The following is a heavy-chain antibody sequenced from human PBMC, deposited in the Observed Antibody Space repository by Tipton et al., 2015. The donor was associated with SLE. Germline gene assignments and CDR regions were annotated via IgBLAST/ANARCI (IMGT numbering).Heavy chain of an antibody. D-gene: IGHD1-1*01. J-gene: IGHJ4*02. CDR1: GFTFSSW. Sequence: GSLRLSCAASGFTFSSWMSWVRQAPGKGLEWVADIKQDGSEKSYVDSVKGRFTISRDNAKNSLYLQMNSLRVEDMAVYYCARQGHWTFDYWGQGILVTVSS. CDR2: IKQDGSEK. V-gene: IGHV3-7*01. CDR3: ARQGHWTFDY.